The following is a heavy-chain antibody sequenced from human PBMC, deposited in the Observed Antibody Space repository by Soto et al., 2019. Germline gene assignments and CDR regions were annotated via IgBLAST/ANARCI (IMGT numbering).Heavy chain of an antibody. J-gene: IGHJ3*02. CDR1: GFTFSSYA. Sequence: PGGSLRLSCAASGFTFSSYAMSWVRQAPGKGLEWVSAISGSGGSTYYADSVKGRFTISRDNSKSTLYLQMNSLRAEDTAVYYCAKDGLSYKAFDIWGQGTMVTVSS. CDR2: ISGSGGST. D-gene: IGHD1-20*01. CDR3: AKDGLSYKAFDI. V-gene: IGHV3-23*01.